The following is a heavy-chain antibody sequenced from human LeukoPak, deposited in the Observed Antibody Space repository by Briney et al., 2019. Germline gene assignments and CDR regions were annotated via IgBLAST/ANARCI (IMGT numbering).Heavy chain of an antibody. CDR3: AELGITMIGGV. J-gene: IGHJ6*04. CDR1: GFTFSSYE. CDR2: ISSSGSTI. D-gene: IGHD3-10*02. V-gene: IGHV3-48*03. Sequence: PGGSLRLSCAASGFTFSSYEMNWVRQAPGKGLEWVSYISSSGSTIYYADSVKGRFTISRDNAKNSMYLQMNSLRAEDTAVYYCAELGITMIGGVWGKGTTVTISS.